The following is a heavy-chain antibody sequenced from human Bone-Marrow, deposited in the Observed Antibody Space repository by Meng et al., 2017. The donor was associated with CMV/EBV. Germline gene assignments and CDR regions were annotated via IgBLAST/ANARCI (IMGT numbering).Heavy chain of an antibody. Sequence: SGPTLVKPPQTLTLTCTFSGFSLTNSGEGVGWIRQPPGKALEWLALIHWNDDKRYTPSLKNRLTITKDASKNQVVLTMTNMDPVDTATYYCAHLLNRANWFDPWGQGTLVTVSS. J-gene: IGHJ5*02. D-gene: IGHD1-26*01. CDR1: GFSLTNSGEG. V-gene: IGHV2-5*01. CDR3: AHLLNRANWFDP. CDR2: IHWNDDK.